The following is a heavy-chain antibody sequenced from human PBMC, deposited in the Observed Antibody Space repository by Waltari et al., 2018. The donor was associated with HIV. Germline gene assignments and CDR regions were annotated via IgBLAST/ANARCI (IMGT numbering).Heavy chain of an antibody. J-gene: IGHJ2*01. D-gene: IGHD6-19*01. CDR3: AKGGFASGWGERGLFWYFDL. V-gene: IGHV1-2*02. Sequence: QVQLVQSGAEVKKPGASVKVSCKASGYSFSDYYIHWVRQAPGQGLEWMRLINPNSGATKDALKFQGRLTLTRDTAISTAYMDLNRLTSDDTALYYCAKGGFASGWGERGLFWYFDLWGRGTPVTASS. CDR2: INPNSGAT. CDR1: GYSFSDYY.